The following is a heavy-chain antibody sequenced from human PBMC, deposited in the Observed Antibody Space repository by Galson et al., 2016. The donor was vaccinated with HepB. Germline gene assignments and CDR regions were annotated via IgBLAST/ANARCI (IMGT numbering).Heavy chain of an antibody. Sequence: SLRLSCAASGFTFSNYAMTWVRQPPGKGLEWVSGISRTSSTYYAESVRGRFTISRDNFRSTLTLQMNSLTAEDTALYYCAQVGGPPGYNYPAPFDYWGQGYLVTVSS. CDR3: AQVGGPPGYNYPAPFDY. D-gene: IGHD5-24*01. J-gene: IGHJ4*02. CDR2: ISRTSST. V-gene: IGHV3-23*01. CDR1: GFTFSNYA.